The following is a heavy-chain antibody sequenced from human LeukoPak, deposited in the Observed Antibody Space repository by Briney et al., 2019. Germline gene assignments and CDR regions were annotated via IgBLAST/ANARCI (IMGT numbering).Heavy chain of an antibody. V-gene: IGHV4-30-4*01. CDR2: IYYSGST. CDR1: GGSISSAPYY. CDR3: ARETDASPYYYGMDV. D-gene: IGHD2-2*01. Sequence: SETLSLACTVSGGSISSAPYYWSWIRQPPGKGLEWIGYIYYSGSTYYNPSLKSRVTISVDTSKNQFSLKLSPVTAADTAVYYCARETDASPYYYGMDVWGQGTTVTVSS. J-gene: IGHJ6*02.